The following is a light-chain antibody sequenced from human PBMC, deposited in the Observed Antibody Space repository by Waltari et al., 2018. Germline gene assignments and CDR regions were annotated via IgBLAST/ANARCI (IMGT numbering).Light chain of an antibody. CDR3: MQALQTPRT. V-gene: IGKV2-28*01. Sequence: DIVMTPSPFSLPVTPGEPASISCRSSQSLLHSNGYNYLDWYLQKPGQSPQLLIYLGSNRASGVPDRFSGSGSGTDFTLKISRVEAEDVGVYYCMQALQTPRTFGQGTKLDLK. CDR2: LGS. J-gene: IGKJ2*02. CDR1: QSLLHSNGYNY.